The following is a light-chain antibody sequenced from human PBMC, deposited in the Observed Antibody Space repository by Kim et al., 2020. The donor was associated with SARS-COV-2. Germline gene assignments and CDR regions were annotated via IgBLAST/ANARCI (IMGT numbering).Light chain of an antibody. V-gene: IGLV10-54*01. CDR3: SAWDSSLSTWV. Sequence: RPTGTLPCTGNSNNVGDQGAAWLQHHQSHPPKLQSYRNNNRPSGISERLSASRSGNTASLTITGLQPEDEADYYCSAWDSSLSTWVLGGGTQLTVL. CDR2: RNN. CDR1: SNNVGDQG. J-gene: IGLJ3*02.